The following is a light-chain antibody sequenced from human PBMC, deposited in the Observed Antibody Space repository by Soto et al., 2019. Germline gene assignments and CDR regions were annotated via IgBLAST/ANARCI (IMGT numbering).Light chain of an antibody. CDR1: QSIRYY. Sequence: DIQLTQSPPTLSASVGDRVTITCRASQSIRYYLAWYQQMPGKAPKLLIYGASSLQSGVPSRFSGSGSGTEFTPTISSLQTDDFATYFCQHHNSYSQTFGQGTKV. CDR3: QHHNSYSQT. V-gene: IGKV1-5*01. J-gene: IGKJ1*01. CDR2: GAS.